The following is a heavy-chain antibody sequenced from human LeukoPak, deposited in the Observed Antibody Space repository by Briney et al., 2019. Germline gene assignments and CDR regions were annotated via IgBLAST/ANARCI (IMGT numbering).Heavy chain of an antibody. CDR3: ARAVVVVAAHFDY. Sequence: ASVKVSCKASRYTFTGYYMHWVRQAPGQGLEWMGRINPNSGGTNYAQKFQGRVTMTRDTSISTAYMELSRLRSDDTAVYYCARAVVVVAAHFDYWGQGTLVTVSS. J-gene: IGHJ4*02. CDR2: INPNSGGT. CDR1: RYTFTGYY. V-gene: IGHV1-2*06. D-gene: IGHD2-15*01.